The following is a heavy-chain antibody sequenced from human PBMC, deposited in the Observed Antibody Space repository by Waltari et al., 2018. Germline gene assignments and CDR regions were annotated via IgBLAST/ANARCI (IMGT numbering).Heavy chain of an antibody. CDR1: GFTFSTHL. Sequence: EVQLVESGGGLVQPGGSLRLSCVGSGFTFSTHLMHGVRQAPGKGLVWVSRIDSDGRNTVYADSVKGRFTISRDNAKNTLYLQMNSLRAEDTAVYYCARRRDAYNWADYWGQGTLVTVSS. D-gene: IGHD1-1*01. V-gene: IGHV3-74*01. J-gene: IGHJ4*02. CDR2: IDSDGRNT. CDR3: ARRRDAYNWADY.